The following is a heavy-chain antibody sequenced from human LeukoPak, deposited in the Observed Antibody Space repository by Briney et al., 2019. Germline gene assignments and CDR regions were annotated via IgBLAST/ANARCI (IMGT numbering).Heavy chain of an antibody. J-gene: IGHJ6*03. D-gene: IGHD3-10*01. CDR1: GGSISSYY. Sequence: SETLSLTCTVSGGSISSYYWSWIRQPAGKGLEWIGRIYTSGSTNYNPSLKSRVTISVDTSKNQFSLKLSSVTAADTAVYYCARDGYYGSGSYYNVDYYYYYMDVWGKGTTVTISS. V-gene: IGHV4-4*07. CDR3: ARDGYYGSGSYYNVDYYYYYMDV. CDR2: IYTSGST.